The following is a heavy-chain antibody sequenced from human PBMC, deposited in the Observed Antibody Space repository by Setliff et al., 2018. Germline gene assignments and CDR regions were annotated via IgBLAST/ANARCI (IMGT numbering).Heavy chain of an antibody. CDR2: INAGNGNT. CDR3: ARDKLWLMGYYYYYYMDV. V-gene: IGHV1-3*01. Sequence: ASVKVSCKASGYTFTSYAMHWVRQAPGQRLEWMGWINAGNGNTKYSQKFQGRVTITRDTSASTAYMELSSLRSEDTAVYYCARDKLWLMGYYYYYYMDVWGQGTTVTVSS. D-gene: IGHD5-18*01. J-gene: IGHJ6*03. CDR1: GYTFTSYA.